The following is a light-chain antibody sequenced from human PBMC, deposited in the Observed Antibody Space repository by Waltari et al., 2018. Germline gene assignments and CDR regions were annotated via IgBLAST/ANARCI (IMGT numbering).Light chain of an antibody. J-gene: IGLJ1*01. CDR1: SSDVGGYNY. CDR3: SSYTSTSTYV. CDR2: DVV. Sequence: QSALTQPASVSGSPGQSITISCTGTSSDVGGYNYVSWYQQHPGKAPKLMIYDVVNRPYGISNRFSGSESGNTASLTISGLQAEDEGDYYCSSYTSTSTYVFGTGTKVTVL. V-gene: IGLV2-14*01.